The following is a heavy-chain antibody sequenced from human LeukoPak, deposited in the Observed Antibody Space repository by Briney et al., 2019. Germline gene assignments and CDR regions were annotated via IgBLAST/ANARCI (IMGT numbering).Heavy chain of an antibody. Sequence: GASVKVSCKASGYTFTSYGISWVRQAPGQGLEWMGWISAYNGNTNYAQKLQGRVTMTTDTSTSTAYMELSSLRSEDTAVYYCARDWLRRTVGAPLYDYWGQGTLVTVSS. J-gene: IGHJ4*02. CDR3: ARDWLRRTVGAPLYDY. D-gene: IGHD1-26*01. CDR2: ISAYNGNT. CDR1: GYTFTSYG. V-gene: IGHV1-18*01.